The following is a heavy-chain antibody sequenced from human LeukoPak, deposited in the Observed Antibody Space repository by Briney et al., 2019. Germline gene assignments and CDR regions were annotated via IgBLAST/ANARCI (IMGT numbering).Heavy chain of an antibody. CDR2: ISYDGSNK. CDR3: AKERHIYDTLTGSCDY. D-gene: IGHD3-9*01. V-gene: IGHV3-30*18. Sequence: GRSLRLSCAASGFTFSSYGMHWVRQAPGKGLEWVAVISYDGSNKYYADSVKGRFTISRDNSKNTLYLQMNSLRAEDTAVYYCAKERHIYDTLTGSCDYWGQGTLVTVSS. CDR1: GFTFSSYG. J-gene: IGHJ4*02.